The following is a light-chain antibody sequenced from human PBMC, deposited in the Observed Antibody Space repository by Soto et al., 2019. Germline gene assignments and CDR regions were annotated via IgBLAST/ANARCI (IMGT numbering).Light chain of an antibody. CDR3: QQSYSTPRT. CDR2: AAS. V-gene: IGKV1-39*01. J-gene: IGKJ1*01. Sequence: DIQMTQSPSSLSASVVDRVTITFRASQSISSYLNWYQQKPGKAPKLLIYAASSLQSGVPSRFSGSGSGTDFTLTISSLQPEDFATYYCQQSYSTPRTFDQGTKV. CDR1: QSISSY.